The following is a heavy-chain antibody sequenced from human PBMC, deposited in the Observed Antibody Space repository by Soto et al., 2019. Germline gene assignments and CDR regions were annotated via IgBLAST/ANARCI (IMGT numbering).Heavy chain of an antibody. CDR1: GFTFSSYA. Sequence: QVQLVESGGGVVQPGGSLRLSCAASGFTFSSYAMHWVRQAPGKGLEWVAVISDDGSNKYYAYSVQGRFTISRDNSKNTLYLQMNSLRAEDTAVYYCARDGRLGVYYYSKSRLDYWGQGTLGTVSS. D-gene: IGHD3-22*01. CDR2: ISDDGSNK. J-gene: IGHJ4*02. CDR3: ARDGRLGVYYYSKSRLDY. V-gene: IGHV3-30-3*01.